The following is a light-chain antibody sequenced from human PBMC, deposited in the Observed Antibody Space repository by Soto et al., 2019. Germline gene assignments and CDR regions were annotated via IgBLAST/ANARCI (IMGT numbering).Light chain of an antibody. V-gene: IGKV3-11*01. CDR3: QQRSRWPWT. J-gene: IGKJ1*01. CDR1: QHIWSY. CDR2: DAS. Sequence: EIVLTQSQDTLSSSPGERATLSCRASQHIWSYLAWYQQKPGQAPRLLMYDASKRATGIPARFSGSGSGTDFTLTISSLEPEDFAVYYCQQRSRWPWTFGQGTKVDNK.